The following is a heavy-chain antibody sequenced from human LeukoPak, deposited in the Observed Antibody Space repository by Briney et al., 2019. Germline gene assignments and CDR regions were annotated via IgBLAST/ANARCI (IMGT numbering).Heavy chain of an antibody. V-gene: IGHV3-48*03. Sequence: GGSLRLSCAASGFTFSSYEMNWVRQAPGKGLEWVSYISSSGSTIYYADSVKGRFTISRDNAKNSLYLQMNSLRAEDTAVYYCARVQYSGSYHYFDYWGQGTLVTVPS. CDR1: GFTFSSYE. D-gene: IGHD1-26*01. CDR3: ARVQYSGSYHYFDY. CDR2: ISSSGSTI. J-gene: IGHJ4*02.